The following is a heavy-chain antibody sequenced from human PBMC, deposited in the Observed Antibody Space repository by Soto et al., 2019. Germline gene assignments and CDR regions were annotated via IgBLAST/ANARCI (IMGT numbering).Heavy chain of an antibody. Sequence: EVQLLESGGGLEQPGGSLRLSCAASGFTFRSSAMSWVRQAPGKGLEWVSGISGNGDDTNYADAVKGRFTISRDNSKNTLYLRLDSLRAEDTAIYYCAKPQYRNAYGSFNDWGQGTPVTVAS. CDR1: GFTFRSSA. CDR2: ISGNGDDT. CDR3: AKPQYRNAYGSFND. V-gene: IGHV3-23*01. J-gene: IGHJ4*02. D-gene: IGHD3-16*01.